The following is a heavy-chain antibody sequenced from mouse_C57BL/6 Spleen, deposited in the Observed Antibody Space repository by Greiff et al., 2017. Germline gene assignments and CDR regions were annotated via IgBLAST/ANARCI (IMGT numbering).Heavy chain of an antibody. CDR3: ARSRGSLFDY. CDR2: IDPSDSYT. D-gene: IGHD3-2*02. J-gene: IGHJ2*01. V-gene: IGHV1-69*01. CDR1: GYTFTSYW. Sequence: QVQLQQPGAELVMPGASVKLSCKASGYTFTSYWMHWVKQRPGQGLEWIGEIDPSDSYTNYNQKFKGKSTLTVDKSSSTAYMQLSSLTSEDSAVYHCARSRGSLFDYWGQGTTLTVSS.